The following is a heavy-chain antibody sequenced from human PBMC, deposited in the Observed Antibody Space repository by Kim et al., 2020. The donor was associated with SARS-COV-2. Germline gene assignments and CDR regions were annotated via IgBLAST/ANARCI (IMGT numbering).Heavy chain of an antibody. D-gene: IGHD3-9*01. V-gene: IGHV1-18*04. CDR3: ARDRKYYDILTGYSNHPMDV. J-gene: IGHJ6*02. CDR2: ISAYNGNT. CDR1: GYTFTSYG. Sequence: ASVKVSCKASGYTFTSYGISWVRQAPGQGLEWMGWISAYNGNTNYAQKLQGRVTMTTDTSTSTAYMELRSLRSDDTAVYYCARDRKYYDILTGYSNHPMDVWGQRTTVTVAS.